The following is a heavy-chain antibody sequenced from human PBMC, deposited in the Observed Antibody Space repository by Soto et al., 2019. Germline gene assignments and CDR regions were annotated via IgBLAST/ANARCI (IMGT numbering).Heavy chain of an antibody. Sequence: GGSLRLSCAASGFICSSYDMSWVRQVPGKGLEWVSTILVDGRTFYVDSVKGRFTISRDNSKNTVYLQMNSLTAGDTALYYCAKATATGGGAFDICGQETMVTVSS. CDR3: AKATATGGGAFDI. CDR2: ILVDGRT. CDR1: GFICSSYD. D-gene: IGHD2-8*02. J-gene: IGHJ3*02. V-gene: IGHV3-23*01.